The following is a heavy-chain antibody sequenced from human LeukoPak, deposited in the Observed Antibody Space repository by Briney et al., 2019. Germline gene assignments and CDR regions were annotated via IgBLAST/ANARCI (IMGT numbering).Heavy chain of an antibody. D-gene: IGHD6-13*01. V-gene: IGHV4-34*12. CDR3: ARRSAAAGNFDS. CDR2: IIHSGST. J-gene: IGHJ4*02. CDR1: GGSFSGYY. Sequence: SETLSLTCVVYGGSFSGYYWSRIRQPPGKGLEWIGEIIHSGSTNYNPSLKSRLTISLDTSKNQFSLILSSVTSADTAVYYCARRSAAAGNFDSWGQGTLVTVSS.